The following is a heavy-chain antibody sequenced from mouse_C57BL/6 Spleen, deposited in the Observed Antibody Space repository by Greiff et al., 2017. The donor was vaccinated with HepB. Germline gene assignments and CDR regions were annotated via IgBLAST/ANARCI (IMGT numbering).Heavy chain of an antibody. J-gene: IGHJ3*01. CDR3: ATLYYGNYAWFAY. CDR2: IYPGDGDT. D-gene: IGHD2-1*01. V-gene: IGHV1-82*01. CDR1: GYAFSSSW. Sequence: VQLKQSGPELVKPGASVKISCKASGYAFSSSWMNWVKQRPGKGLEWIGRIYPGDGDTNYNGKFKGKATLTADKSSSTAYMQLSSLTSEDSAVYFCATLYYGNYAWFAYWGQGTLVTVSA.